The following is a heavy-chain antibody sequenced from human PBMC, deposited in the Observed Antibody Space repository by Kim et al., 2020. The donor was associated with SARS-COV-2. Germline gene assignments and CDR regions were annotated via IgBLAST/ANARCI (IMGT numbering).Heavy chain of an antibody. D-gene: IGHD3-10*01. V-gene: IGHV1-3*01. CDR3: ARRVLWFGELVGAFDI. J-gene: IGHJ3*02. Sequence: FQGRGTITRDTSASTAYMELSSLRSEDTAVYYCARRVLWFGELVGAFDIWGQGTMVTVSS.